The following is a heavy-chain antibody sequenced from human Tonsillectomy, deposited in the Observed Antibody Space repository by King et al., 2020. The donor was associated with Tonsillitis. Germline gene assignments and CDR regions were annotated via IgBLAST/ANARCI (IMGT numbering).Heavy chain of an antibody. CDR1: GYTFARFW. Sequence: VQLVESGAEVKKPGESLKISCQGSGYTFARFWIGWVRQMPGKGLEWMGLIYPGDSDTRYSPSFQGQGTISAAKANSVAYLQWSSLEAPDTAMYFCARLVRSGEPGRGYYRMDVWGKGTSVTVSS. CDR3: ARLVRSGEPGRGYYRMDV. CDR2: IYPGDSDT. D-gene: IGHD7-27*01. J-gene: IGHJ6*04. V-gene: IGHV5-51*03.